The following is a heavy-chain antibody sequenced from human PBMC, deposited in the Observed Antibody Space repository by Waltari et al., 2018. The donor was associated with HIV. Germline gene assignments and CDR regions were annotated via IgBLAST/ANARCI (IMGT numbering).Heavy chain of an antibody. J-gene: IGHJ6*02. V-gene: IGHV3-30*18. Sequence: QVQLVEYGGGVVQPGRSLSFSCAASSFIYNNFGIHWFRQAPGKGLEWGAVISFDGTNKSYADSVKCRFTVSRDKSKTTLFLQMNSLRAEDTALYYCAKDSAGATSYYYYVMDVWGQGTTVTVSS. CDR3: AKDSAGATSYYYYVMDV. D-gene: IGHD1-1*01. CDR1: SFIYNNFG. CDR2: ISFDGTNK.